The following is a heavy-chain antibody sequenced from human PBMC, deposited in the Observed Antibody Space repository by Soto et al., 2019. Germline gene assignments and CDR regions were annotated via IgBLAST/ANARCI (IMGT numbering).Heavy chain of an antibody. CDR3: ARGNMPDYYYGMDV. V-gene: IGHV1-8*01. J-gene: IGHJ6*02. D-gene: IGHD2-2*01. Sequence: QVQLVQSGAEVKKPGASVKVSCKASGYTFTSYDINWVRQATGQGLEWMGWMNPNSGNTGYAQKFQGRVTMTRNTSISTAYIELSSLRSEDTAVYYCARGNMPDYYYGMDVWGQGTTVTVSS. CDR1: GYTFTSYD. CDR2: MNPNSGNT.